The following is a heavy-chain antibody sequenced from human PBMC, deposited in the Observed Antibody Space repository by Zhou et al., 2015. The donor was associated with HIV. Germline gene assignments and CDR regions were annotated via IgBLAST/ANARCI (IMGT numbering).Heavy chain of an antibody. CDR3: AREAYCTHTVCPRYYYYGMDV. Sequence: QVQLVQSGTEVRKPGSSVKVSCEASGGTFSNYAVSWVRQAPGQGLEWMGAIIPMFGTAQTAQRFQGRVTLTADESSITSYMEVSSLRFDDTAVYYCAREAYCTHTVCPRYYYYGMDVWGQGTTVTVSS. D-gene: IGHD2-8*01. CDR1: GGTFSNYA. V-gene: IGHV1-69*01. CDR2: IIPMFGTA. J-gene: IGHJ6*02.